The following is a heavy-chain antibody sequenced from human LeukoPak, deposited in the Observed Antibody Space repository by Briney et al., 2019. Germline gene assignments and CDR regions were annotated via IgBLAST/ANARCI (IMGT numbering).Heavy chain of an antibody. V-gene: IGHV5-51*01. D-gene: IGHD1-1*01. CDR1: GYSFTNYW. Sequence: GESLKISCKGSGYSFTNYWIGWVRQMPGKGLEWMGITYPGDSETRYSASFQGQVTISADKSISTAYLQWSSLKASDTAMYYCARHERVRAFDIWGQGTMVTVSS. J-gene: IGHJ3*02. CDR3: ARHERVRAFDI. CDR2: TYPGDSET.